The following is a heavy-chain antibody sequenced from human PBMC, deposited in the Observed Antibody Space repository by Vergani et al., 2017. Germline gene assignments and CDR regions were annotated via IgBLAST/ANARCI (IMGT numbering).Heavy chain of an antibody. CDR1: GGSISSSSYY. D-gene: IGHD4-17*01. V-gene: IGHV4-39*07. CDR2: IYYSGST. J-gene: IGHJ4*02. Sequence: QLQLQESRPGLVKPSETLSLTCTVSGGSISSSSYYWGWIRQPPGKGVEWIGSIYYSGSTYYNPSLKSRVTISVDTSKNPFSLKLRSVTAADTAVYYCARGLTVTYVILVYYFDYWGQGTLVTVSS. CDR3: ARGLTVTYVILVYYFDY.